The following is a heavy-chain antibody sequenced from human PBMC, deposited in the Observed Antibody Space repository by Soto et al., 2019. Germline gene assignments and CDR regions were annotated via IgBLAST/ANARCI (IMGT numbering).Heavy chain of an antibody. CDR3: TGITSFRGMDV. CDR1: GDGVPSNRAA. CDR2: TYYRSKWNN. D-gene: IGHD3-10*01. Sequence: SQTRSLTCTISGDGVPSNRAAWNWIRQSPSRGLEWLGRTYYRSKWNNDYALSVKRRITINPDTPKNQVSLHLYSVTPEDTAVYYCTGITSFRGMDVWGQGTPVTVSS. V-gene: IGHV6-1*01. J-gene: IGHJ6*02.